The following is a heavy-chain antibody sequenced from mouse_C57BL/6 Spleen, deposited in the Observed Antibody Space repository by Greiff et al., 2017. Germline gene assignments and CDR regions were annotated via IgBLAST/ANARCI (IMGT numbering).Heavy chain of an antibody. J-gene: IGHJ3*01. Sequence: QVQLQQSGAELARPGASVKMSCKASGYTFTSYTLHWVQPRPGQGLEWIGYLNPSSGYTKYKQTLKDKATLTADKSFSTDYMLLSGLTSEDSAGDCCARSGYSNYVGAWFAYWGEGTLVTVSA. CDR2: LNPSSGYT. CDR3: ARSGYSNYVGAWFAY. CDR1: GYTFTSYT. V-gene: IGHV1-4*01. D-gene: IGHD2-5*01.